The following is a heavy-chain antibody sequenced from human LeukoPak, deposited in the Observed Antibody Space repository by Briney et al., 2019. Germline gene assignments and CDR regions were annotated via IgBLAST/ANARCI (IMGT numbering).Heavy chain of an antibody. CDR1: GFTFSSYW. J-gene: IGHJ6*02. CDR2: IKEDGSEK. V-gene: IGHV3-7*01. CDR3: ARDRDRWNYYYGMDV. D-gene: IGHD4-23*01. Sequence: GGSLRLSCAAPGFTFSSYWMSWVRQAPGKGLEWVANIKEDGSEKYYVDSVKGRFTISRDNAKNSLYLQMNSLRAEDTAVYYCARDRDRWNYYYGMDVWGQGTTVTVSS.